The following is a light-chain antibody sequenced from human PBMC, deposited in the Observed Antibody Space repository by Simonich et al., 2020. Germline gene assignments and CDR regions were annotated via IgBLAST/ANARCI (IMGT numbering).Light chain of an antibody. CDR1: QSICSN. V-gene: IGKV1-39*01. CDR3: QQSYSTPDT. J-gene: IGKJ2*01. Sequence: DIQMTQSPSSLSASVGDRVTIPCRARQSICSNLNWYQQKPGKAPKLLIYAASSLQSGVPSRFSGSGSGTDFTLTISRLQPEDFATYYCQQSYSTPDTCGQGTKLEIK. CDR2: AAS.